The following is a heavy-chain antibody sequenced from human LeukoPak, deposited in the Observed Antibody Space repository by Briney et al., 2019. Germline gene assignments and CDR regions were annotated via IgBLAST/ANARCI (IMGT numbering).Heavy chain of an antibody. CDR3: ARGLYDSSTWEGYFDY. Sequence: SETLSLTCTVSGGSISSGGYYWSWVRQHPGKGLGWIGYIYYSGSTYYNPSLKSRVTISVDTSKNQFSLKLSSVTAADTAVYYCARGLYDSSTWEGYFDYWGQGTLVTVSS. V-gene: IGHV4-31*03. D-gene: IGHD3-22*01. J-gene: IGHJ4*02. CDR2: IYYSGST. CDR1: GGSISSGGYY.